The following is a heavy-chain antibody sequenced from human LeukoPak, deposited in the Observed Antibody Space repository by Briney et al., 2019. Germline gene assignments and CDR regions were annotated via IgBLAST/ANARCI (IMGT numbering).Heavy chain of an antibody. CDR1: GYTFTSYA. J-gene: IGHJ4*01. Sequence: ASVKVSCKASGYTFTSYAMNWVRQAPGQGLEWMGWINTNTGNPTYAQGFTGRFVFSLDTSVSTAYLQISSLKAEDTAVYYCARAWSMGWYYDTTEGTYYFDYWGHGTLVTVSS. V-gene: IGHV7-4-1*02. D-gene: IGHD3-9*01. CDR3: ARAWSMGWYYDTTEGTYYFDY. CDR2: INTNTGNP.